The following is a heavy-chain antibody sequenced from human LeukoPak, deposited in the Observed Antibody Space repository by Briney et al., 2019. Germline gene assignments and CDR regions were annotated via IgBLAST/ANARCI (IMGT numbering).Heavy chain of an antibody. CDR3: AKDGDIVVVPAARVYDAFDI. Sequence: PGGSLRLSCAASGFTFSSYAMSWVRQAPGKGLEWVSAISGSGGSTYYADSVEGRFTISRDNSKNTLYLQMNSLRAEDTAVYYCAKDGDIVVVPAARVYDAFDIWGQGTMVTVSS. J-gene: IGHJ3*02. CDR1: GFTFSSYA. D-gene: IGHD2-2*01. V-gene: IGHV3-23*01. CDR2: ISGSGGST.